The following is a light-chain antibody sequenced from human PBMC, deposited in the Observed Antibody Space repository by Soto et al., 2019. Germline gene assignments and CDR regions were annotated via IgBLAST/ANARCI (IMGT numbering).Light chain of an antibody. CDR1: QSVSSSY. CDR2: GAS. V-gene: IGKV3-20*01. J-gene: IGKJ1*01. Sequence: EIVLTQSPGTLSLSPGERATLSCRASQSVSSSYLAWYQQKPGQAPRLLIYGASSRATGIPDRFSGSGSGTDYALTVSRLEPEDFAVNYSQQYGSAPPTFGQGTKVEIK. CDR3: QQYGSAPPT.